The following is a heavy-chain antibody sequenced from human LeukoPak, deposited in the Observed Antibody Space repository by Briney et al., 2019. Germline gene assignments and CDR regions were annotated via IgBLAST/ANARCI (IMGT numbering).Heavy chain of an antibody. J-gene: IGHJ4*02. CDR1: GGSISTTNYY. V-gene: IGHV4-39*01. D-gene: IGHD3-3*01. CDR3: ARLGAGPTYYDFWSGYSSFYFDY. CDR2: IHYSGTT. Sequence: PSETLSLTCSVSGGSISTTNYYWGWIRQPPGKGLEWIGVIHYSGTTHYNPSLKSRLTISVDTSKNQFSLKLSSVTAADTAVYYCARLGAGPTYYDFWSGYSSFYFDYWGQGTLVTVSS.